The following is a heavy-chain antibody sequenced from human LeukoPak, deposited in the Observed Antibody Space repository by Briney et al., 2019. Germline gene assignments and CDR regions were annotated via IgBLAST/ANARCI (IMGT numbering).Heavy chain of an antibody. V-gene: IGHV3-11*04. CDR2: ISSSGSTI. D-gene: IGHD6-6*01. CDR1: GFTFSDYY. J-gene: IGHJ5*02. Sequence: GGSLRLSCAAFGFTFSDYYMSWIRQAPGKGLEWVSYISSSGSTIYYADSVKGRFTISRDNAKNTLYLQMNSLRAEDTAVYYCARDSISSSGLNWFDPWGQGTLVTASS. CDR3: ARDSISSSGLNWFDP.